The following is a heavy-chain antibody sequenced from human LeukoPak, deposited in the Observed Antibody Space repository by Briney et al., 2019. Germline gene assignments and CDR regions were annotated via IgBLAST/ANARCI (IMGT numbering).Heavy chain of an antibody. CDR3: AKVGDYDFWSAPTGFYGMDV. Sequence: GGSLRLSCAASGFTFSTYAMSWVRQAPGKGLEWVSGISGSGGRTYYADSVKGRFTISRDNSKNTLYLQMNSLRAEDTAVYYCAKVGDYDFWSAPTGFYGMDVWGQGTTVTVSS. D-gene: IGHD3-3*01. CDR2: ISGSGGRT. V-gene: IGHV3-23*01. CDR1: GFTFSTYA. J-gene: IGHJ6*02.